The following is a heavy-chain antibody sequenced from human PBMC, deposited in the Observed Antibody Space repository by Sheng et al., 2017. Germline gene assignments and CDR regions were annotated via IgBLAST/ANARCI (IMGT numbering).Heavy chain of an antibody. CDR2: INHSGST. D-gene: IGHD6-13*01. V-gene: IGHV4-34*01. CDR3: ARAYSSSWWFDP. CDR1: GGSFSGYY. Sequence: QVQLQQWGAGLLKPSETLSLTCAVYGGSFSGYYWSWIRQPPGKGLEWIGEINHSGSTNYNPSLKSRVTISVDTSKNQFSLKLSSVTAADTAVYYCARAYSSSWWFDPWGQEPWSPSPQ. J-gene: IGHJ5*02.